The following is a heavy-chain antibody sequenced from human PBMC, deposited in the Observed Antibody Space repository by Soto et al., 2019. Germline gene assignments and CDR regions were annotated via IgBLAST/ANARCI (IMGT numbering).Heavy chain of an antibody. V-gene: IGHV4-4*07. Sequence: SETLSRTCTVRGGSISTYYWSWIRQPAGKGLEWIGRIYASGSTNYNPSLKSRVTMSVATSKNQFSLKLSSVTAADTAVYYCARGGMVIIPTAAAFDYWGQGTLVTVSS. CDR3: ARGGMVIIPTAAAFDY. CDR1: GGSISTYY. D-gene: IGHD2-2*01. J-gene: IGHJ4*02. CDR2: IYASGST.